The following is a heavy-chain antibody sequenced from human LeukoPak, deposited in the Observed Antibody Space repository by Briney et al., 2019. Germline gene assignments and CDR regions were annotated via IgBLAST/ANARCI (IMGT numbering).Heavy chain of an antibody. J-gene: IGHJ4*02. CDR2: ISSSGSTI. D-gene: IGHD1-1*01. V-gene: IGHV3-48*04. Sequence: GGSLRLSCAASGFTFSSYAMSWVRQAPGKGLEWVSYISSSGSTIYYADSVKGRFTISRDNAKNSLYLQMNSLRAEDTAVYYCARDTNSCFDYWGQGTLVTVPS. CDR3: ARDTNSCFDY. CDR1: GFTFSSYA.